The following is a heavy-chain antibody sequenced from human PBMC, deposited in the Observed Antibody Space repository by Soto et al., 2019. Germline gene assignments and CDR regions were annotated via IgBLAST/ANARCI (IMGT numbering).Heavy chain of an antibody. CDR3: ARQIYDSDTGPNFQYYFDS. CDR1: GYSFAGYW. CDR2: IDPSDSQT. V-gene: IGHV5-10-1*01. Sequence: PGGSLKISCKGSGYSFAGYWITWVRQKPGEGLEWMGRIDPSDSQTYYSPSFRGHVTISVTKSITTVFLQWSSLRASDTAMYYCARQIYDSDTGPNFQYYFDSWGQGTPVTVSS. D-gene: IGHD3-22*01. J-gene: IGHJ4*02.